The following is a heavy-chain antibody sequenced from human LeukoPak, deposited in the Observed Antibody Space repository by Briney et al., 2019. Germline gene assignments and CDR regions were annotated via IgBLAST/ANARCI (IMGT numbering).Heavy chain of an antibody. Sequence: SETLSLTCAVSGGSISSGGYSWSWIRQPPGKGLEWIGYIYHSGSTYYNPSLESRVTISVDRSKNQFSLKLSSVTAADTAVYYCARGGSYRVPDYWGQGTLVTVSS. J-gene: IGHJ4*02. CDR1: GGSISSGGYS. CDR2: IYHSGST. V-gene: IGHV4-30-2*01. D-gene: IGHD1-26*01. CDR3: ARGGSYRVPDY.